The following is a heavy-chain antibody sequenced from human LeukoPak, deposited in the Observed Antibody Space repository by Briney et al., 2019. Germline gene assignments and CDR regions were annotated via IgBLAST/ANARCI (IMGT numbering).Heavy chain of an antibody. V-gene: IGHV3-48*03. CDR1: GFTVSSYE. CDR2: ISSSGSTI. D-gene: IGHD6-6*01. CDR3: TSDLYSSSSLAYYYYGMDV. Sequence: GGSLRPSCAASGFTVSSYEMNWVRQAPGKGLEWVSYISSSGSTIYYADSVKGRFTISRDNAKNSLYLQMNSLRAEDTAIYYCTSDLYSSSSLAYYYYGMDVWGQGTTVTVSS. J-gene: IGHJ6*02.